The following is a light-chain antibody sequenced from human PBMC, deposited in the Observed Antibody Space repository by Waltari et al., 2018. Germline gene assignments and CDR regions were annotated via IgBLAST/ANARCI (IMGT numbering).Light chain of an antibody. J-gene: IGKJ4*01. Sequence: EIVLTQSPGTLSLSPGERATLSCRASQSVTRYLAWYQQKPGLAPRLLIYDTSNRATGIPARFIGSGSGTDFSLTITSLESEDFAVYYCQQRANWPLTFGGRTKVEIK. CDR2: DTS. V-gene: IGKV3-11*01. CDR1: QSVTRY. CDR3: QQRANWPLT.